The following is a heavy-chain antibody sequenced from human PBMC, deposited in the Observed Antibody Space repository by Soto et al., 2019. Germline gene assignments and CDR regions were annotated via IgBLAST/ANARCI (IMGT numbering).Heavy chain of an antibody. D-gene: IGHD6-19*01. Sequence: QVQLVESGGGVVQPGRSLRLSCAASGFTFSSYAMHWVRQAPGKGLEWVAVISYDGSNKYYADSVKGRFTISRDNSKNTLYLQMNSLRAEDTAVYYCASVGLTAFDIWGQGTMVTVSS. CDR1: GFTFSSYA. CDR3: ASVGLTAFDI. V-gene: IGHV3-30-3*01. CDR2: ISYDGSNK. J-gene: IGHJ3*02.